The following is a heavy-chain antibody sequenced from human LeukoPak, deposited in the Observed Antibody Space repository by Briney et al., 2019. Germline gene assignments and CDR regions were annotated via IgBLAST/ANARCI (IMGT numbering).Heavy chain of an antibody. Sequence: PSETLSLTCTVSGGSISSGGYYWSWIRQHPGKGLEWIGYIYYSGSTYYNPSLKSRVTISVDTSKNQFSLKLSSVTAADTAVYYCARAGGWTNYYYYGMVVWGQGTTVTVSS. CDR3: ARAGGWTNYYYYGMVV. J-gene: IGHJ6*02. CDR2: IYYSGST. D-gene: IGHD6-19*01. V-gene: IGHV4-31*03. CDR1: GGSISSGGYY.